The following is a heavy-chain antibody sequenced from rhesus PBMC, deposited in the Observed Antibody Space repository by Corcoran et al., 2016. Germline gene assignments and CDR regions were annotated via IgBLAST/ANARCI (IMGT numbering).Heavy chain of an antibody. V-gene: IGHV4S9*01. Sequence: QVQLQESGPGLVKPSETLSLTCAVSGGSISDYYYWNWIRQPPGKGLEWFGNIYGNRASTYSNPSLKGRVTISKDKSKNQFFLKLSSVTAADTAVYYCARDRAAGTTSRFDVWGPGVLVTVSS. D-gene: IGHD1-20*01. CDR1: GGSISDYYY. J-gene: IGHJ5-1*01. CDR2: IYGNRAST. CDR3: ARDRAAGTTSRFDV.